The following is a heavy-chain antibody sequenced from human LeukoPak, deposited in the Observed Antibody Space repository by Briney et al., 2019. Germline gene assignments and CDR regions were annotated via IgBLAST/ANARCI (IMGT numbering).Heavy chain of an antibody. J-gene: IGHJ4*02. CDR2: CFYIRRT. V-gene: IGHV4-59*02. CDR3: ARRDGDNYDFDY. Sequence: SETLSLTCTVSGASVRSHYWRWIRQTPGKGLEWLGYCFYIRRTNYNPSLGSRLAISLNTSKNQFSLRLTAVTAADTAVYYCARRDGDNYDFDYWGQGILVTVSS. D-gene: IGHD5-24*01. CDR1: GASVRSHY.